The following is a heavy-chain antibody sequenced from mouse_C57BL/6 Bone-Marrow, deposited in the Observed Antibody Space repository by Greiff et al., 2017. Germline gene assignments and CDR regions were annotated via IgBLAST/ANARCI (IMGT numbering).Heavy chain of an antibody. CDR2: IDPSDSYT. CDR3: ASQARSTFYFDY. V-gene: IGHV1-59*01. D-gene: IGHD2-1*01. CDR1: GYTFTSYW. Sequence: QVQLQQPGAELVRPGTSVKLSCKASGYTFTSYWMHWVKQRPGQGLEWIGVIDPSDSYTNYNQKFKGKSTLTVDKSSSTAYMQLSSLTSEDSAVYYCASQARSTFYFDYWGQGTTLTVSS. J-gene: IGHJ2*01.